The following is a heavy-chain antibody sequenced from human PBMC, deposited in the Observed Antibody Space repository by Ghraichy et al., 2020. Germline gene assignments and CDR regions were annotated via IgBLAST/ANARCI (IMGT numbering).Heavy chain of an antibody. CDR1: GGSISSGSYY. V-gene: IGHV4-61*02. CDR3: ARGRGSIDS. J-gene: IGHJ4*02. D-gene: IGHD3-10*01. CDR2: IYTSGST. Sequence: SQTLSLTCTVSGGSISSGSYYWSWIRQPAGKGLEWIGRIYTSGSTNYNPSLKSRVTISVDTSKNQFSLKLSSVTAADTAGYYCARGRGSIDSWGQGTLVTVSS.